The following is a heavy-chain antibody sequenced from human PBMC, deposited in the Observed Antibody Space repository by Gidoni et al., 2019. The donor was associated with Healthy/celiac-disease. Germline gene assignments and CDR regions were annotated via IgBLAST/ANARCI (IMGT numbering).Heavy chain of an antibody. Sequence: EVQLVESGGGLVKPGGSLRLSCAAPGVTSRSYSLTWVRQAPGKGLEWVSSISSSSSYIYYADSVKGRFTIARDNAKNSLYLQMNSLRAEDTAVYYCARDGGYSGYDYFDYWGQGTLVTVSS. D-gene: IGHD5-12*01. V-gene: IGHV3-21*01. CDR1: GVTSRSYS. J-gene: IGHJ4*02. CDR2: ISSSSSYI. CDR3: ARDGGYSGYDYFDY.